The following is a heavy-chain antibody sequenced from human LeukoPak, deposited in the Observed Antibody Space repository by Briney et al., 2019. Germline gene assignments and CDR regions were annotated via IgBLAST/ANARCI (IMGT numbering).Heavy chain of an antibody. D-gene: IGHD3-22*01. CDR2: MNPNSGNT. CDR3: ARSYYYDSSGYYHDWFDP. V-gene: IGHV1-8*03. Sequence: ASVKVSCKASGYTFTSYDINWMRQATGQGLEWMGWMNPNSGNTGYAQKFQGRVTITRNTSISTAYMELSSLRSEDTAVYYCARSYYYDSSGYYHDWFDPWGQGTLVTVSS. CDR1: GYTFTSYD. J-gene: IGHJ5*02.